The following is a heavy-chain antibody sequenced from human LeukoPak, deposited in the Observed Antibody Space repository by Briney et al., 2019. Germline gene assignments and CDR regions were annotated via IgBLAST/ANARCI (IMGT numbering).Heavy chain of an antibody. D-gene: IGHD2-15*01. J-gene: IGHJ4*02. CDR1: GGSFSGYY. CDR2: INHSGST. V-gene: IGHV4-34*01. Sequence: KSSETLSLTCAVYGGSFSGYYWSWIRQPPGKGLEWIGEINHSGSTNYNPSLKSRVTISVDTSKNQFSLKLSSMTAADTAVYYCARGSRSRVVVAATRPNYFDYWGQGTLVTVSS. CDR3: ARGSRSRVVVAATRPNYFDY.